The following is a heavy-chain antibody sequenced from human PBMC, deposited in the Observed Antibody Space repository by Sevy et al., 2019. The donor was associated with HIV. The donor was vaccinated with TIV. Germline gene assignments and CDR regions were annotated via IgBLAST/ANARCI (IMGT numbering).Heavy chain of an antibody. J-gene: IGHJ4*02. CDR2: INHSGST. V-gene: IGHV4-34*01. Sequence: SVTLSLTCAVYGGSFSGYYWSWIRQPPGKGLEWIGEINHSGSTNYNPSLKSRVTISVDTSKNQFSLKLSSVTAADTAVYYCARGGLAVAGTGLHYWGQGTLVTVSS. D-gene: IGHD6-19*01. CDR3: ARGGLAVAGTGLHY. CDR1: GGSFSGYY.